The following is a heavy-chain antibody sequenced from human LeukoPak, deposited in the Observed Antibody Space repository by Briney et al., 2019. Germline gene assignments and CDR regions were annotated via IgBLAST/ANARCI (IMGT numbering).Heavy chain of an antibody. CDR3: AKGQELDDGVFDS. CDR2: IRSNGDTT. J-gene: IGHJ4*02. Sequence: GPSLTLSWAASAFTVSSIAMTWVRQPPGEWREWVSSIRSNGDTTYNADSVKGRFTISRDNSKNMLYLQMNSLRVEDTAIYYCAKGQELDDGVFDSWGQGTLVTVSS. D-gene: IGHD1-1*01. CDR1: AFTVSSIA. V-gene: IGHV3-23*01.